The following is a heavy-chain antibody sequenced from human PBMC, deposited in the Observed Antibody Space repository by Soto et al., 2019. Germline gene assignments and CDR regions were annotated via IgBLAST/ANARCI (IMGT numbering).Heavy chain of an antibody. V-gene: IGHV1-3*01. CDR2: INVGNGNT. D-gene: IGHD2-21*02. Sequence: SVKVSCKASGYTFTSYAMHWVRQAPGQRLEWMGWINVGNGNTKYSQKFQGRVTITRDTSASTAYMELSSLRSEDTAVYYCARSIVVVTAADYWGQGTLVTVSS. J-gene: IGHJ4*02. CDR3: ARSIVVVTAADY. CDR1: GYTFTSYA.